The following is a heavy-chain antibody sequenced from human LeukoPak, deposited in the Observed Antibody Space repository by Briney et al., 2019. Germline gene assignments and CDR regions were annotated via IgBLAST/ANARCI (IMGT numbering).Heavy chain of an antibody. CDR2: ISSSRSYT. D-gene: IGHD3-9*01. Sequence: GGSLRLSCAASGFTFSDYYMSWIRQAPGKGLEWVSYISSSRSYTNYADSVKGRFTISRDNARNSLYLQMNSLRAEDTAVYYCARAGYDILPGLRGGDDAFDIWGQGTMVTVSS. J-gene: IGHJ3*02. CDR1: GFTFSDYY. V-gene: IGHV3-11*05. CDR3: ARAGYDILPGLRGGDDAFDI.